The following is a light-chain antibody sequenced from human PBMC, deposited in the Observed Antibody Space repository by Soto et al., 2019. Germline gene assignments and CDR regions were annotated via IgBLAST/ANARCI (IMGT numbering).Light chain of an antibody. Sequence: DILMTQSPSTLSASVGDRVTITCRASQSISSWLAWYQQKPGKAPNLLIYNASNLDSGVPSRFSGSGSGTEFTLTINSLQPDDSATYYCQQYSSYSRTFGQGTKVEIK. CDR1: QSISSW. V-gene: IGKV1-5*03. CDR2: NAS. CDR3: QQYSSYSRT. J-gene: IGKJ1*01.